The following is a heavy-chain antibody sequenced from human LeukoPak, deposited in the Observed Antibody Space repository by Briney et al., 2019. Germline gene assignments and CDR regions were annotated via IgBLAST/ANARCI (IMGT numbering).Heavy chain of an antibody. CDR2: ISAYNGNT. CDR3: ARYGNVLRYFDWSHPDY. V-gene: IGHV1-18*01. J-gene: IGHJ4*02. Sequence: ASLKVSCMASGYTFTSYGISWVRQAPGQGLEWMGWISAYNGNTNYAQKLQGRVTMTTDTSTSTAYMELRSLRSDDTAVYYCARYGNVLRYFDWSHPDYWGQGTLVTVSS. D-gene: IGHD3-9*01. CDR1: GYTFTSYG.